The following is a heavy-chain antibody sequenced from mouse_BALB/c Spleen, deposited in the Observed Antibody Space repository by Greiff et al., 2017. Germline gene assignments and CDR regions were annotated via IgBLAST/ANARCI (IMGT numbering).Heavy chain of an antibody. Sequence: DVMLVESGGGLVKPGGSLKLSCAASGFTFSSYAMSWVRQTPEKRLEWVASISSGGSTYYPDSVKGRFTISRDNARNILYLQMSSLRSEDTAMYYCAIITTGYWYFDVWGAGTTVTVSS. CDR1: GFTFSSYA. V-gene: IGHV5-6-5*01. D-gene: IGHD1-1*01. J-gene: IGHJ1*01. CDR2: ISSGGST. CDR3: AIITTGYWYFDV.